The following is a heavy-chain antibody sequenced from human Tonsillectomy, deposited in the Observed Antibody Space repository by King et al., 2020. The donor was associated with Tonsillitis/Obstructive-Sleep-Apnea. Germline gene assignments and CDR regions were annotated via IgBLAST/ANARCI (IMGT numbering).Heavy chain of an antibody. CDR1: GGAISRSSHY. D-gene: IGHD6-13*01. Sequence: QLQESGPGLVKPSETLSLSCTVSGGAISRSSHYWGWIRQPPGKGLEWIGTIYYSGSTSYNPSLKSRVTISLDTSKNQFSLKLSSVSASDTAVYYCARLLYSSSWSHGYYYMDVWGKGTTVTVSS. CDR3: ARLLYSSSWSHGYYYMDV. J-gene: IGHJ6*03. V-gene: IGHV4-39*01. CDR2: IYYSGST.